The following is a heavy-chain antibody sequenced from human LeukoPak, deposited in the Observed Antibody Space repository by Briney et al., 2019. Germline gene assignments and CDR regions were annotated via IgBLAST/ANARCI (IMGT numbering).Heavy chain of an antibody. CDR3: ARPRLEYCSGGSCFDAFDI. J-gene: IGHJ3*02. D-gene: IGHD2-15*01. CDR2: IYYSGST. CDR1: GGSISSYY. Sequence: SETLSLTCTVSGGSISSYYWSWIRQPPGKGLEWIGYIYYSGSTNYNPSLKSRVTISVDTSKNQFSLKLSSVTAADTAVYYCARPRLEYCSGGSCFDAFDIWGQGTMVTVSS. V-gene: IGHV4-59*01.